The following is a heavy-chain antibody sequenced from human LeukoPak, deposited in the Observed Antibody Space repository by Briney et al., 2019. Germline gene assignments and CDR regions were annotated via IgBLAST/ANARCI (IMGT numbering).Heavy chain of an antibody. D-gene: IGHD2-2*01. CDR2: ISYDGSNK. V-gene: IGHV3-30*18. J-gene: IGHJ4*02. CDR3: AKEGPGSSTSFDY. CDR1: GFTFSSYG. Sequence: GSLRLSCAASGFTFSSYGMHWVRQAPGKGLEWVAVISYDGSNKYYADSVKGRFTISRDNSKNTLYLQMNSLRAEDTAVYYCAKEGPGSSTSFDYWGQGTLVTVSS.